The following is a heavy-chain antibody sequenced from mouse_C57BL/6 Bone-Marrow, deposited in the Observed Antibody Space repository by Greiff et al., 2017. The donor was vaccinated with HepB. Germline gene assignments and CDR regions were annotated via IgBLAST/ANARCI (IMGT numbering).Heavy chain of an antibody. D-gene: IGHD2-1*01. J-gene: IGHJ4*01. CDR3: ARRYYGNLGVYYAMDY. V-gene: IGHV14-2*01. Sequence: EVQLQQSGAELVKPGASVKLSCTASGFNIKDYYMHWVKQRTEQGLEWIGRIDPEDGETKYAPKFQGKATITADTSSNTAYLQRSSLTSEDTAVYYVARRYYGNLGVYYAMDYWGQGTSVTVSS. CDR1: GFNIKDYY. CDR2: IDPEDGET.